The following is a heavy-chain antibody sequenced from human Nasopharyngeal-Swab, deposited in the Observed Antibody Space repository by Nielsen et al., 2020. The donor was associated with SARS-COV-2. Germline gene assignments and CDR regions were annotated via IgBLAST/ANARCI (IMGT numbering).Heavy chain of an antibody. V-gene: IGHV1-18*01. J-gene: IGHJ3*02. CDR1: GYTFTSYG. D-gene: IGHD6-13*01. Sequence: ASVKVSCKASGYTFTSYGISWVRQAPGQGLEWMGWISAYNGNTNYAQKLQGRVTMTTDTSTSTAYMELRSLRSDDTAVYYCARDQEAAAQNDRVAFDIWGQGTMVTVS. CDR3: ARDQEAAAQNDRVAFDI. CDR2: ISAYNGNT.